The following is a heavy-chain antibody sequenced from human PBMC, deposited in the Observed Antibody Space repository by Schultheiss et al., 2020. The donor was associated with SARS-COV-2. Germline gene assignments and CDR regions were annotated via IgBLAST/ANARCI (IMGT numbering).Heavy chain of an antibody. D-gene: IGHD3-16*01. CDR2: IYYTGIT. V-gene: IGHV4-61*08. Sequence: SETLSLTCTVSGDSVSSGGYYWSWIRQPPGKGLEWIGYIYYTGITNYNPSLRGRVTMSVDTSKNQFSLKLKSVTAADTAVYYCARVVSGLYYGMDVWGQGTTVTVSS. CDR3: ARVVSGLYYGMDV. CDR1: GDSVSSGGYY. J-gene: IGHJ6*02.